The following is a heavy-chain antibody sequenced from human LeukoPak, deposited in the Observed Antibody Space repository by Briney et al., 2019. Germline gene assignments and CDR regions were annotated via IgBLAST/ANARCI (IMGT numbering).Heavy chain of an antibody. D-gene: IGHD5-24*01. V-gene: IGHV3-30*19. J-gene: IGHJ3*02. CDR3: ERDLEGHAFDI. CDR2: ISYDGSNK. CDR1: GVTFSSYG. Sequence: GGTLRLSSAASGVTFSSYGMHGGPQAPGQGLEWVAVISYDGSNKYYADAVKGRFTISRNNYKTTLYLQMNRLRAEDAAVYYCERDLEGHAFDIWGQGTMVTVSS.